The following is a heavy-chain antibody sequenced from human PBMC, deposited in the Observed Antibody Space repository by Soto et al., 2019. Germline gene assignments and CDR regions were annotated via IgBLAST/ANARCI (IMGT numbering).Heavy chain of an antibody. D-gene: IGHD6-19*01. V-gene: IGHV3-7*03. CDR2: IKEAGSER. J-gene: IGHJ4*02. CDR1: GFNFNNYR. Sequence: EVQLVESGGGLVQPGGSLRLSCAVSGFNFNNYRMSWVRQAPGKGLEWVATIKEAGSERYYVPSVRGRFTISRDNAKNSLSLQRNSLRADATAVYYCASLKVSSAWDFCGQGTLVTVSS. CDR3: ASLKVSSAWDF.